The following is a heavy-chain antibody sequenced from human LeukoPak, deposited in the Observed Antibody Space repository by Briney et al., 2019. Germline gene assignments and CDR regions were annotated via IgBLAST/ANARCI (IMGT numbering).Heavy chain of an antibody. J-gene: IGHJ4*02. CDR2: IYSSSST. Sequence: GGSLRLSCAASGFTVSSNYMSWVRQAPGKGLEWVSVIYSSSSTYYADSVKGRFTISRDNSKNTLYLQMNSLRAEDTAVYYCASAASLRSGSRDWGQGTLVTVSS. V-gene: IGHV3-53*01. CDR1: GFTVSSNY. CDR3: ASAASLRSGSRD. D-gene: IGHD3-10*01.